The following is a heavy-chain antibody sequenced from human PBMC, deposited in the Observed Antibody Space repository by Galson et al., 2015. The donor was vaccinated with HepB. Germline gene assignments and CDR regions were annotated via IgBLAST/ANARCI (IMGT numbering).Heavy chain of an antibody. CDR1: GYSISSGYY. V-gene: IGHV4-61*01. CDR3: ARVDDTAMVKGGAHFDY. Sequence: SETLSLTCTVSGYSISSGYYWGWIRQPPGKGLEWIGYIYYSGSTNYNPSLKSRVTISVDTSKNQFSLKLSSVTAADTAVYYCARVDDTAMVKGGAHFDYWGQGTLVTVSS. CDR2: IYYSGST. D-gene: IGHD5-18*01. J-gene: IGHJ4*02.